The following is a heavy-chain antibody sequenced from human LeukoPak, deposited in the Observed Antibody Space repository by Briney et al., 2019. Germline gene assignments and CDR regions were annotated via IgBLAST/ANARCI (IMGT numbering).Heavy chain of an antibody. V-gene: IGHV4-39*01. D-gene: IGHD3-22*01. CDR3: ARRGYYDSSGYYGRGMDV. J-gene: IGHJ6*03. CDR1: GGSISSSSYY. CDR2: IYYSGST. Sequence: PSETLSLTCAVSGGSISSSSYYWGWIRQPPGKGLEWIGTIYYSGSTYYSPSLKSRLTISVDTSKNQFSLKLTSVTAADTAVYYCARRGYYDSSGYYGRGMDVWGKGTTVTVSS.